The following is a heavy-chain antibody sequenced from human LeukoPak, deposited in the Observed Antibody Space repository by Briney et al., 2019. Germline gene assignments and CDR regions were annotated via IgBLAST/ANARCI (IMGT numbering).Heavy chain of an antibody. Sequence: ASVKVSCKASGYTFTSYGISWVRQAPGQGLEWMGWISAYNGNTNYAQKLQGRVTMTTDTSTSTAYMELRSLRSDDTAVYYCARDPNLYGSGSSPYNWFDPWGQGTLVTVSS. CDR2: ISAYNGNT. V-gene: IGHV1-18*01. J-gene: IGHJ5*02. CDR3: ARDPNLYGSGSSPYNWFDP. CDR1: GYTFTSYG. D-gene: IGHD3-10*01.